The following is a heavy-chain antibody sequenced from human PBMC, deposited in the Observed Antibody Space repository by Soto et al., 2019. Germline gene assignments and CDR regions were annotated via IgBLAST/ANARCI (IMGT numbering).Heavy chain of an antibody. CDR1: GGGCSSSA. CDR2: IIPIFGTA. J-gene: IGHJ3*02. D-gene: IGHD3-10*01. V-gene: IGHV1-69*06. CDR3: ANKRASKHRGAFDI. Sequence: KVSYRRAGGGCSSSAIRWLRQAHGQGLEWMGGIIPIFGTANYAQTFQGRVTITADTSTSTAYMELSSLRSEDTAVYYCANKRASKHRGAFDIWGRGTMVTVSS.